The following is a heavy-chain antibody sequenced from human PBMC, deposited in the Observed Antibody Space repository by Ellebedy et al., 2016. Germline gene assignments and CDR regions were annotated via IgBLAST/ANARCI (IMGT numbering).Heavy chain of an antibody. J-gene: IGHJ4*02. Sequence: SVKVSXXASGGTFSSYAISWVRQAPGQGLEWMGGIIPIFGTANYAQKFQGRVTITADESTSTAYMELSSLRSEDTAVYYCARTTTPYSYPSQWLEFDYWGQGTLVTVSS. CDR1: GGTFSSYA. V-gene: IGHV1-69*13. D-gene: IGHD6-19*01. CDR2: IIPIFGTA. CDR3: ARTTTPYSYPSQWLEFDY.